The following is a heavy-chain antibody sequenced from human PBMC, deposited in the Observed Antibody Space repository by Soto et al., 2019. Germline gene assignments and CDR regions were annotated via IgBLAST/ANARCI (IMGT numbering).Heavy chain of an antibody. CDR1: GFPFSSYW. CDR2: IKPDGSEK. V-gene: IGHV3-7*01. D-gene: IGHD3-22*01. J-gene: IGHJ4*02. Sequence: EVQLVDSGGDLVQPGESLRLSCAASGFPFSSYWMSWVRQAPGKGLEWVANIKPDGSEKYYVDSVKGRFTISRDNAKTSLYLQMNSLRAEDSALYFCVRGGYFFNDWGQGILVTVSS. CDR3: VRGGYFFND.